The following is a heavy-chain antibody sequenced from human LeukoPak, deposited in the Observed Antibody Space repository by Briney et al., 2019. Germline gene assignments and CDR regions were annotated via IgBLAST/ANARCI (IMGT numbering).Heavy chain of an antibody. Sequence: GGSLRLSCAASGFTFSSYAMSWVRQAPGEGLEWVSAISGSGGSTYYADSVKGRFTISRDNSKNTLYLQMNSLRAEDTAVYYCAKDLMEWLVREDYGMDVWGQGTTVTVSS. J-gene: IGHJ6*02. CDR3: AKDLMEWLVREDYGMDV. CDR2: ISGSGGST. V-gene: IGHV3-23*01. D-gene: IGHD6-19*01. CDR1: GFTFSSYA.